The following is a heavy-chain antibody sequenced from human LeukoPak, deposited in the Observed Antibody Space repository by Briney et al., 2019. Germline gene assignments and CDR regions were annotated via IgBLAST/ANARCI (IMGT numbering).Heavy chain of an antibody. CDR3: QRADALRGGAMDV. J-gene: IGHJ6*02. V-gene: IGHV3-74*01. CDR1: GFTLLSYW. Sequence: GGSLRLSFPSTGFTLLSYWRHWVRQVPGKGLVWVSRLNTDGSSTSYADSVKGRFTISRDNARNTLYLQMNSLRAEDTAVYDCQRADALRGGAMDVWGQGTTVTVSS. CDR2: LNTDGSST. D-gene: IGHD3-10*01.